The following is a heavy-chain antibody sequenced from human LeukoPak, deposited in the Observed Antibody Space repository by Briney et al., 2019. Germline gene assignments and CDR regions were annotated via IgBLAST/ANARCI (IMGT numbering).Heavy chain of an antibody. D-gene: IGHD5-18*01. J-gene: IGHJ4*02. Sequence: GRSLRLSCAASGFTFSSYAMHWVRQAPGKGLEWVAVISYDGSNKYYADSVKGRFIISRDNSKNTLYLQMNSLRAEDTAVYYCARAGYSYVTRIVDYWGQGTLVTVSS. CDR2: ISYDGSNK. CDR1: GFTFSSYA. V-gene: IGHV3-30-3*01. CDR3: ARAGYSYVTRIVDY.